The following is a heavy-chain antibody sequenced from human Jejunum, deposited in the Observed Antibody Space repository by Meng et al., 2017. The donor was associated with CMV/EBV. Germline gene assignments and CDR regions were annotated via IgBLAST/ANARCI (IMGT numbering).Heavy chain of an antibody. CDR2: LSPDGTST. J-gene: IGHJ4*02. D-gene: IGHD2-8*02. CDR1: FISYW. Sequence: FISYWMHWVRQAPAKGLVWVARLSPDGTSTTCADSVKGRFIVSRDNAKNTVYLQMNSLRAEDTAVYYCAKRDCTGSSCHYYFDYWGQGALVTVSS. V-gene: IGHV3-74*03. CDR3: AKRDCTGSSCHYYFDY.